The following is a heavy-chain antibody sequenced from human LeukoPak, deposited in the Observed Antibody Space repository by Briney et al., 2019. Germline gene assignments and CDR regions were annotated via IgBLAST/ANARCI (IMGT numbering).Heavy chain of an antibody. J-gene: IGHJ6*02. CDR3: AKDPYSSSWSDYYGMDV. D-gene: IGHD6-13*01. CDR2: ISGSGGST. Sequence: GGSLRLSCAASGFTVSNAWMSWVRQAPGKGLEWVSAISGSGGSTYYADSVKGRFTISRDNSKNTLYLQMNSLRAEDTAVYYCAKDPYSSSWSDYYGMDVWGQGTTVTVSS. CDR1: GFTVSNAW. V-gene: IGHV3-23*01.